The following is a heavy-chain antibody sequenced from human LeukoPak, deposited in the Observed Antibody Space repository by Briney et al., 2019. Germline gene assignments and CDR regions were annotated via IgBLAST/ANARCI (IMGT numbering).Heavy chain of an antibody. CDR1: GFTLSTYE. CDR2: IGGSGGTI. Sequence: PGGSLRLSCAASGFTLSTYEMNWVRQAPGKGLEWVSYIGGSGGTIYYADSVKGRFTISRDNARNSLYLQMSSLRVDDTAVYYCTRRRFDCWGQGILVTVSS. V-gene: IGHV3-48*03. J-gene: IGHJ5*01. CDR3: TRRRFDC.